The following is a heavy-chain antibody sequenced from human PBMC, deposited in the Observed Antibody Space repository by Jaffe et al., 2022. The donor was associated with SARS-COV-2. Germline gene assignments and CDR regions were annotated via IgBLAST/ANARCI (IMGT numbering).Heavy chain of an antibody. Sequence: QVQLVESGGGVAPPGRSLRLSCAASGFTFSDYAMHWVRQTPGRGLEWVAVVSFDGSNRYYAHSVKGRFTVSRDNSKNTVYLQIDSLRAEDTAVYYCARDQHTNGYYLEYFQHWGLGTLVTVSS. D-gene: IGHD2-2*03. CDR2: VSFDGSNR. CDR1: GFTFSDYA. CDR3: ARDQHTNGYYLEYFQH. J-gene: IGHJ1*01. V-gene: IGHV3-30-3*01.